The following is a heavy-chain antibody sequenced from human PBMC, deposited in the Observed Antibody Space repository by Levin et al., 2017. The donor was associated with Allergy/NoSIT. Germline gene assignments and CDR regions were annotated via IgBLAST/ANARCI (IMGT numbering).Heavy chain of an antibody. CDR2: ISSSGSTI. D-gene: IGHD2-2*02. CDR3: ARDRCIPPRYCYGMDV. Sequence: PGGSLRLSCAASGFTFSSYEMNWVRQAPGKGLEWVSYISSSGSTIYYADSVKGRFTISRDNAKNSLYLQMNSLRAEDTAVYYCARDRCIPPRYCYGMDVWGQGTTVTVSS. J-gene: IGHJ6*02. V-gene: IGHV3-48*03. CDR1: GFTFSSYE.